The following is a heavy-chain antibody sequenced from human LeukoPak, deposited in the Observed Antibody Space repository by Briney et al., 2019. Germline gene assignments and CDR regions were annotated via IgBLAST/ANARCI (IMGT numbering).Heavy chain of an antibody. CDR3: ARLIGELGDYYYGMDV. Sequence: SVKVSCKASGGTFSSYAISWVRQAPGQGLEWMGRIIPILGIANYAQKFQGRVTITADKSTSTAYMELSSLRSEDTAVYYCARLIGELGDYYYGMDVWGQGTTVTVSS. V-gene: IGHV1-69*04. D-gene: IGHD3-10*01. CDR1: GGTFSSYA. CDR2: IIPILGIA. J-gene: IGHJ6*02.